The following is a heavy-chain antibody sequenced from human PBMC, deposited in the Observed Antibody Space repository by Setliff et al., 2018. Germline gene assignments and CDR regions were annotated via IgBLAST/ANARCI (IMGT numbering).Heavy chain of an antibody. CDR2: IQKSGSA. Sequence: SETLSLTCNVSGVSISSYYWSWIRQPPGKGLECIGYIQKSGSANYNPSLMSRVTISVDTSRNQFSLKLASVTAADTAVYYCGRVDFTMIQGVVGHWGQGTLVTVSS. V-gene: IGHV4-59*12. CDR3: GRVDFTMIQGVVGH. D-gene: IGHD3-10*01. CDR1: GVSISSYY. J-gene: IGHJ1*01.